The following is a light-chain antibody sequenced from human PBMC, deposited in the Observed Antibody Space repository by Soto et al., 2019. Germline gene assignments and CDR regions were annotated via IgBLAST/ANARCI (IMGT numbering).Light chain of an antibody. Sequence: EIVLTQSPGTLSLSPGERATLSCRASQSVSSSYLAWYQHKPGQAPRLLIYGASSRATGIPDRFSGSGSGTDFTLAISRLEPEDFAVYYCQRSDTSPTTFGPGTKVDIK. J-gene: IGKJ3*01. CDR2: GAS. CDR3: QRSDTSPTT. CDR1: QSVSSSY. V-gene: IGKV3-20*01.